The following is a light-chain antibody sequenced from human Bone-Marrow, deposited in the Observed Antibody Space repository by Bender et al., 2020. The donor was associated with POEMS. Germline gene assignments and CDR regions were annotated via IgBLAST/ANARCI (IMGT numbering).Light chain of an antibody. V-gene: IGLV4-69*01. CDR2: INIDGSH. CDR3: QTWGTAIPKV. Sequence: QLVLTQSPSASASLGASVKLTCTLSSGHSTYAIAWHQQQPEKGPRYLMRINIDGSHYRGDGIPDRFSGFSSGAERYLTISSLQSEDEADYYCQTWGTAIPKVFGGETKLTVL. CDR1: SGHSTYA. J-gene: IGLJ3*02.